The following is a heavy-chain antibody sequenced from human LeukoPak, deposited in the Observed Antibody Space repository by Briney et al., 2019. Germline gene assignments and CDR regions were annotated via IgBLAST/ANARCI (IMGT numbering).Heavy chain of an antibody. J-gene: IGHJ5*02. Sequence: GASVKVSXKASGYTFTGYYMHWVRQAPGQGLEWMGRINPNSGGTNYAQKFQGRVTMTRDTSISTAYMELSRLRSDDTAVYYCARGGSGSYYRSWFDPWGQGTLVTVSS. CDR1: GYTFTGYY. CDR3: ARGGSGSYYRSWFDP. CDR2: INPNSGGT. D-gene: IGHD3-10*01. V-gene: IGHV1-2*06.